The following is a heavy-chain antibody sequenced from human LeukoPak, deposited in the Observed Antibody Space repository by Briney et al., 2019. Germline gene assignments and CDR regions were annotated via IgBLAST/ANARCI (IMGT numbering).Heavy chain of an antibody. CDR3: ARESRYGDYPREDY. CDR1: GFTVSSNY. Sequence: GGSLRLSCAASGFTVSSNYMSWVRQAPGKGLEWVSVIYSGGSTYYADSVKGRLTISRDNSKNTLYLQMNSLRAEDTAVYYCARESRYGDYPREDYWGQGTLVTVSS. J-gene: IGHJ4*02. V-gene: IGHV3-53*01. CDR2: IYSGGST. D-gene: IGHD4-17*01.